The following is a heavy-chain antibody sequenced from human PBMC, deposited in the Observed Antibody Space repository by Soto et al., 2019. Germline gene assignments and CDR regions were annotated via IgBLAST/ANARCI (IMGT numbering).Heavy chain of an antibody. CDR3: TRGGLSSGWYRPFQH. CDR2: INPSGGST. V-gene: IGHV1-46*01. CDR1: GYTFTSYY. D-gene: IGHD6-19*01. J-gene: IGHJ1*01. Sequence: ASVKVSCKASGYTFTSYYMHWVRQAPGQGLEWMGIINPSGGSTSYAQKFQGRVTMTRDTSTSTVYMELSSLRSEDTAVYYCTRGGLSSGWYRPFQHWGQGTLVTVSS.